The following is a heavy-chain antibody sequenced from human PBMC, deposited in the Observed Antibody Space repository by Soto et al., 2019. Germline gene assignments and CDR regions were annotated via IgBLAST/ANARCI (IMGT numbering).Heavy chain of an antibody. CDR1: GGSFRGYH. D-gene: IGHD4-17*01. V-gene: IGHV4-34*12. CDR2: IIHSGRD. Sequence: QVHLQQWGAGLLKPSETLSLTCAVDGGSFRGYHWTWIRQFPGKGLEWIGEIIHSGRDNYNPSLTGRVSLSIGPSQKHFALRLASVAASDTALYYCARRPRRGIGCGDYKGLDIWGRGTRVSVSS. J-gene: IGHJ2*01. CDR3: ARRPRRGIGCGDYKGLDI.